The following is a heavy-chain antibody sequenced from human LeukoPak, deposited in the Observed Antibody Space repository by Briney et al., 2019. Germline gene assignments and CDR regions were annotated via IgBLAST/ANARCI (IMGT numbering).Heavy chain of an antibody. J-gene: IGHJ4*02. CDR1: GYTFTSYG. CDR2: ISAYNGNT. V-gene: IGHV1-18*01. D-gene: IGHD3-9*01. Sequence: ASVKVSCKASGYTFTSYGISWVRQAPGQGLEWMGWISAYNGNTNYAQKLQGRVTMTTDTSTSTAYMELRSLRSDDTAVYYCAGGGGGDILTGYYYFDYWGQGTLVTVSS. CDR3: AGGGGGDILTGYYYFDY.